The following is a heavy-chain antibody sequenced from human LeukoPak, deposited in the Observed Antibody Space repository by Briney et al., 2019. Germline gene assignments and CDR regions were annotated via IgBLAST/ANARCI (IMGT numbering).Heavy chain of an antibody. V-gene: IGHV4-4*07. CDR1: GGSISSYY. D-gene: IGHD2-21*02. J-gene: IGHJ4*02. CDR2: IYTSGST. Sequence: SETLSLTCTVSGGSISSYYWSWIRQPAGKGLEWIGRIYTSGSTNYNPSLKSRVTMSVDTSKNQFSLKLSSVTAADTAVYYCASTPGFVVVTDHGNYWGQGTLVTVSS. CDR3: ASTPGFVVVTDHGNY.